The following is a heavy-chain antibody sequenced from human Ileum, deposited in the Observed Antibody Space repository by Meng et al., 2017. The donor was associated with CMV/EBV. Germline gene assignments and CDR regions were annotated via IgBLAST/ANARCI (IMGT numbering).Heavy chain of an antibody. V-gene: IGHV4-4*07. CDR2: ICGTGTT. Sequence: RLGPGPGLVRPSETLSLTCTVSGDSLSTSSWNWIRQSAGSRLEWIGRICGTGTTNYNPSFKSRVTLSLDKSKNQFSLKLSSVTAADTAVYYCARRIREVREISWENWLAPWGQGTLVTVSS. CDR3: ARRIREVREISWENWLAP. J-gene: IGHJ5*02. D-gene: IGHD3-10*01. CDR1: GDSLSTSS.